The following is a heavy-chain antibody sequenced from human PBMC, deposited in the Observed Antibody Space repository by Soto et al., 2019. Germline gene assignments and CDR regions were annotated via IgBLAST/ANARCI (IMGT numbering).Heavy chain of an antibody. CDR2: IKSKTDGGTT. Sequence: GGSLRLSCAASGFTFSNAWMSWVRQAPGKGLEWVGRIKSKTDGGTTDYAAPVKGRFTISRDDSKNTLYLQMNSLKTEDTAVYYCTTAGSYGSGSYYFDYWGQGTLVTVSS. CDR3: TTAGSYGSGSYYFDY. V-gene: IGHV3-15*01. J-gene: IGHJ4*02. CDR1: GFTFSNAW. D-gene: IGHD3-10*01.